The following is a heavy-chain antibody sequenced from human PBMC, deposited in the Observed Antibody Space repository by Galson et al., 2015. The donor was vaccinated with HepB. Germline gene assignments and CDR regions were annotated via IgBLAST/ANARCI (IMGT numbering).Heavy chain of an antibody. CDR3: ARVADSHYGDHTHFDS. D-gene: IGHD4-17*01. V-gene: IGHV3-11*06. J-gene: IGHJ4*02. Sequence: SLRLSCAASGFTFRDYYMSWIRQTPGKGLEWLSYISSSSGTYTNYADPVKGRLTIPRDNAENSLYLQMSSRRAEDTAVYYCARVADSHYGDHTHFDSWGQGTLVTVSS. CDR2: ISSSSGTYT. CDR1: GFTFRDYY.